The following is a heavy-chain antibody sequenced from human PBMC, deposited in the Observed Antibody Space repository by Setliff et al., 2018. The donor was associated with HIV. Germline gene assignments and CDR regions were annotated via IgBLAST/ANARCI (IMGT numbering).Heavy chain of an antibody. V-gene: IGHV4-31*03. CDR2: IYYSGGT. CDR3: ARVPTNPDFYYYYMDV. Sequence: SETLSLTCTVSGASIGRRSDCWGWIRQHPGKGLEWIGYIYYSGGTYYNPSLKSRVTISVDTSKNQFSLKLSSVTAADTAVYYCARVPTNPDFYYYYMDVWGKGTTVTVSS. J-gene: IGHJ6*03. CDR1: GASIGRRSDC.